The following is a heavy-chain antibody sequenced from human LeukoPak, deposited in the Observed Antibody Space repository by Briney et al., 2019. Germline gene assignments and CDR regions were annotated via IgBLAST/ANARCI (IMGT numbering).Heavy chain of an antibody. J-gene: IGHJ4*02. Sequence: SVKVSCKASGGTFSSYAISWGRQGPGQGNEWMGGIIPIFGTANYAQKFQGRVTITADESTSTAYMELSSLRSGDTAVYYCARELGALDYWGQGTLVTVSS. V-gene: IGHV1-69*13. CDR1: GGTFSSYA. CDR3: ARELGALDY. D-gene: IGHD7-27*01. CDR2: IIPIFGTA.